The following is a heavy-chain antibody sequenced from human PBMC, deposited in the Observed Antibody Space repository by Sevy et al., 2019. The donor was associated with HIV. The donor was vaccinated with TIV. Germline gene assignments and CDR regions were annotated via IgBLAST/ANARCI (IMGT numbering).Heavy chain of an antibody. J-gene: IGHJ5*02. D-gene: IGHD6-13*01. Sequence: ASVKVSCKASGYTFTGYYMHWVRQAPGQGLEWMGRINPNSGGTNYAQTFQGRVTMTRDTSISTAYMELSRLRSDDTAVYYCARGVAAAGPIFWFDPWGQGTLVTVSS. CDR3: ARGVAAAGPIFWFDP. CDR2: INPNSGGT. CDR1: GYTFTGYY. V-gene: IGHV1-2*06.